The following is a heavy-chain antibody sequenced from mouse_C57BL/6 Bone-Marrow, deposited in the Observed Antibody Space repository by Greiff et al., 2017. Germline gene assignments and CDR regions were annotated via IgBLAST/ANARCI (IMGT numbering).Heavy chain of an antibody. V-gene: IGHV14-4*01. J-gene: IGHJ4*01. CDR2: IVPENGDT. CDR1: GFNIKDDY. Sequence: VQLQQSGAELVRPGASVKLSCTASGFNIKDDYMHWVKQRPEQGLEWIGWIVPENGDTEYASKFQGKATITADTSSNTAYLQLSSLTSEDTAVYYCTGTVVGAMDYWGRGTAVTVSS. CDR3: TGTVVGAMDY. D-gene: IGHD1-1*01.